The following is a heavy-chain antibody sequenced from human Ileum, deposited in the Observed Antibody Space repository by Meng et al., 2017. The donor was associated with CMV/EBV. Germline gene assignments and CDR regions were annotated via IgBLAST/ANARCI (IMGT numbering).Heavy chain of an antibody. J-gene: IGHJ4*01. D-gene: IGHD2-2*01. V-gene: IGHV4-59*01. Sequence: GSLRLSCTVSGGSMTSYYWSWIRQPPGKGLEWIGYIYYSGSTNYNPSLKSRVTISVDTSTNQFSLKLSSVTPADTAVYYCARSPCSSTSCQRRFDYWGQGTLVTVSS. CDR3: ARSPCSSTSCQRRFDY. CDR2: IYYSGST. CDR1: GGSMTSYY.